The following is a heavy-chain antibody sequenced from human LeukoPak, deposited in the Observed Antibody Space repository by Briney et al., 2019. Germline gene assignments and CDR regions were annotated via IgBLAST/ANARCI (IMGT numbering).Heavy chain of an antibody. CDR3: ARGDGYHYHFDY. J-gene: IGHJ4*02. V-gene: IGHV3-7*05. D-gene: IGHD5-24*01. CDR1: GLTFSSYW. Sequence: RGSLRLSCAVSGLTFSSYWMSWVRQAPGKGLEWVANIKEDGSEKYYVDSVKGRFTISRDNAKNSLYLQMNSLRAEDTAVYYCARGDGYHYHFDYWGQGTLVTVYS. CDR2: IKEDGSEK.